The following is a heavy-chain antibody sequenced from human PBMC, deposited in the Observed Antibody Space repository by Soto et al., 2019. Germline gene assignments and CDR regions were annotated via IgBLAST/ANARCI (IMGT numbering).Heavy chain of an antibody. CDR2: IYYSGST. V-gene: IGHV4-59*08. Sequence: PSETLSLTCSISSASIGSYSRRWIRQPPGKGLEWIGYIYYSGSTNYNPSLKSRVTISVDTSKNQFSLKLNSMTAADTAVYYCARHNYGSGSTYFDYWGQGTLVTVS. CDR1: SASIGSYS. D-gene: IGHD3-10*01. J-gene: IGHJ4*02. CDR3: ARHNYGSGSTYFDY.